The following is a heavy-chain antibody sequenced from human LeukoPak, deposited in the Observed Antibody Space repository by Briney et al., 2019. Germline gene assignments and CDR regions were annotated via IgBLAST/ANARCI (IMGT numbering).Heavy chain of an antibody. J-gene: IGHJ4*02. V-gene: IGHV1-69*04. CDR1: GGTFTSYA. Sequence: GASVKVSCKASGGTFTSYAISWVRQAPGQGLEWMGRIITIFGIANYAQKFQGRVTITADKSTSTAYMELSSLRSEDTAVYYCARARRDGYNYYFDYWGQGTLVTVSS. CDR3: ARARRDGYNYYFDY. D-gene: IGHD5-24*01. CDR2: IITIFGIA.